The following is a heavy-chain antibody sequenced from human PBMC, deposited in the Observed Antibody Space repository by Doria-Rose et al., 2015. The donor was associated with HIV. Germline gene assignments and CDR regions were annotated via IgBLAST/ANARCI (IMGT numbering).Heavy chain of an antibody. Sequence: QVTLEESGPVLVKPTETLTLTCTVSGVSLSSPGMGVSWIRQPPGKALEWLANIFSDDERSYQTSLKSRLTISSGTSKSQVVLTMTDMDPADTATYYCARIKSSRWYHKYYFDFWGQGTLVVVSA. CDR1: GVSLSSPGMG. J-gene: IGHJ4*02. CDR2: IFSDDER. V-gene: IGHV2-26*01. CDR3: ARIKSSRWYHKYYFDF. D-gene: IGHD6-13*01.